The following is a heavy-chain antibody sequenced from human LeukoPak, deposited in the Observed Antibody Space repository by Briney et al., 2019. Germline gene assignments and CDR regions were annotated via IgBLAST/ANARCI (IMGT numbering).Heavy chain of an antibody. CDR2: INSDGSWT. Sequence: PGGSLRLSCAASGNYWMHWVRQVPGKGLVWVSHINSDGSWTSYADSVRSRFTISKDNAKNTLYLQMNSLRAEDTAVYYCAKGRGYCSGGSCQNWFDPWGQGTLVTVSS. CDR3: AKGRGYCSGGSCQNWFDP. V-gene: IGHV3-74*01. J-gene: IGHJ5*02. CDR1: GNYW. D-gene: IGHD2-15*01.